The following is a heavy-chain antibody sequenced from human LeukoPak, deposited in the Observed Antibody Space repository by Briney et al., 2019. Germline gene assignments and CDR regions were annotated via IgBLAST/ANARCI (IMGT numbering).Heavy chain of an antibody. V-gene: IGHV1-2*02. D-gene: IGHD2-15*01. CDR1: GYTFTGYY. Sequence: GASVKVSCKASGYTFTGYYMHWVRQAPGQGLEWMGWINPNSGGTNYAQKFQGRVTMTRDTSISTAYMELSRLRSDDTAVYYCARSPRVVAAISDYYYDYMDVWGKGTTVTISS. J-gene: IGHJ6*03. CDR3: ARSPRVVAAISDYYYDYMDV. CDR2: INPNSGGT.